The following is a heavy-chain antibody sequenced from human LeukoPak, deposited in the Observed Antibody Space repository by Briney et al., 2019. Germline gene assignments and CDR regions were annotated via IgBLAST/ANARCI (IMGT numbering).Heavy chain of an antibody. J-gene: IGHJ4*01. D-gene: IGHD5-12*01. V-gene: IGHV3-7*01. Sequence: GGSLRLSCAASGFTFSSFWMTWVRQAPGKGLEWVANINQDGSEKYYVDSVKGRFTISRDNAKNSVYLQMNSRRAEDTAVYSYARDGGVSGYDLLDYWGQEPWSPSPQ. CDR3: ARDGGVSGYDLLDY. CDR2: INQDGSEK. CDR1: GFTFSSFW.